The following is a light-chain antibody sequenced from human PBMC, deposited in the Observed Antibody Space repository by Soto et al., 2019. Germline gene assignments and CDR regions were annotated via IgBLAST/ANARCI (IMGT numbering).Light chain of an antibody. CDR2: DVS. V-gene: IGLV2-14*01. Sequence: QSALTQPASVSGSPGQSITISCTGTSSDVGGYNYVSWYQQYPGKAPKLMIYDVSNRPSGVSNRFSGSKSGNTAALTISGLQAEDDADYYCSSYTSGSPYVFGTGTKLTVL. CDR3: SSYTSGSPYV. J-gene: IGLJ1*01. CDR1: SSDVGGYNY.